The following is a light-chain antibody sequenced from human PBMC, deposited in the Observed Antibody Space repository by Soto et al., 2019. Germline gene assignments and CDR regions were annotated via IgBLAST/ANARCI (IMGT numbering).Light chain of an antibody. CDR3: MQSTQLPPT. J-gene: IGKJ5*01. CDR2: EVS. V-gene: IGKV2D-29*02. CDR1: QSILHITGETF. Sequence: DVVMTQTPLSLSVAPGQPASISCKSSQSILHITGETFLFWYLQKPGQSPQLLIYEVSTRVSGVPERFSGSGSGTDFTLAISRVETDDVGIYYCMQSTQLPPTFGQGTRLGIE.